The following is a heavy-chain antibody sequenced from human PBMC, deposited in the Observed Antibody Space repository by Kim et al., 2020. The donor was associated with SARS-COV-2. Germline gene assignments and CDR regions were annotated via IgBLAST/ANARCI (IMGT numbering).Heavy chain of an antibody. CDR3: ARGGYYYGSGSLTKGDFPYGMDI. CDR1: GDSITTYY. D-gene: IGHD3-10*01. V-gene: IGHV4-59*13. CDR2: IRHGGST. J-gene: IGHJ6*02. Sequence: SETLSLTCGVSGDSITTYYWNWMRQAPGKGLEWIGDIRHGGSTNYNPSLKNRITISIEMSTNQFSLWLSSVTAADTAIYYCARGGYYYGSGSLTKGDFPYGMDIWDQGTTVTVS.